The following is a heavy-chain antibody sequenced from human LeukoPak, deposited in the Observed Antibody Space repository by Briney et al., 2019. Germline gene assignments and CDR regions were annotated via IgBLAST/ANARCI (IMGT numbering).Heavy chain of an antibody. CDR1: GFTFSSYA. CDR2: ISGSGGST. V-gene: IGHV3-23*01. Sequence: GGSLRLSCAASGFTFSSYAMSWVRQAPGKGLEWVSAISGSGGSTYYADSVKGRFTISRDNSKNTLYLQMNSLRAEDTAAYYCAKGPAAGLASGYYWGQGTLVTVSS. CDR3: AKGPAAGLASGYY. J-gene: IGHJ4*02. D-gene: IGHD6-13*01.